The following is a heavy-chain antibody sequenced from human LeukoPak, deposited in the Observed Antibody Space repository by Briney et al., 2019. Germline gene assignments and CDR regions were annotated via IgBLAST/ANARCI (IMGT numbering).Heavy chain of an antibody. CDR1: GYTFTSYY. Sequence: ASVKVSCKASGYTFTSYYMHWVRQAPGQGPEWMGIINPSGGSTSYAQKFQGRVTMTRDMSTSTVYMELSSLRSGDTAVYYCAREGYCSSTSCYQIHYYMDVWGKGTTVTVSS. CDR3: AREGYCSSTSCYQIHYYMDV. J-gene: IGHJ6*03. CDR2: INPSGGST. V-gene: IGHV1-46*01. D-gene: IGHD2-2*01.